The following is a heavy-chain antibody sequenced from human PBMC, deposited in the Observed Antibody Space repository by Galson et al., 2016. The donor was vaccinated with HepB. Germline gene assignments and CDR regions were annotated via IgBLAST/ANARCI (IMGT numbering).Heavy chain of an antibody. V-gene: IGHV3-30*18. CDR3: TKGAPDCGSGCYSYYFGY. CDR1: GFIFSSYG. Sequence: SLRLSCAASGFIFSSYGMHWVRQAPGKGLEWVAVISYDGINKYYADSVKGRFTISRDNSKNTLYLQMTSLRAGDTAVYYCTKGAPDCGSGCYSYYFGYWGQGTLVTVSP. D-gene: IGHD2-21*01. CDR2: ISYDGINK. J-gene: IGHJ4*02.